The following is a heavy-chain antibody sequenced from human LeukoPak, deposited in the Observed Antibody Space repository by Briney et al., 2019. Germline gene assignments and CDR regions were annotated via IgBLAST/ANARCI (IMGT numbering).Heavy chain of an antibody. CDR2: IYSGGST. CDR3: ARVYYGSGSLHYYYYYMDV. D-gene: IGHD3-10*01. V-gene: IGHV3-53*01. CDR1: GFTVRSNY. Sequence: PGGSLRLSCAASGFTVRSNYMIWVRQAPGKGLEWVSVIYSGGSTYYTDSVKGRFTISRDNSKNALYLQMNSLRADDTAVYYCARVYYGSGSLHYYYYYMDVWGKGTTVTISS. J-gene: IGHJ6*03.